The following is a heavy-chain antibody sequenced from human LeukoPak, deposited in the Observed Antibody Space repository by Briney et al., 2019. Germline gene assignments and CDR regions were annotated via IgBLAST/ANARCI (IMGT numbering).Heavy chain of an antibody. CDR3: ARDIAAARGSYIY. D-gene: IGHD1-26*01. CDR2: ISSSSSYI. CDR1: GFTFSSYS. Sequence: PGGSLRLSCAVSGFTFSSYSMNWVRQAPGKGLEWVSSISSSSSYIYYADSVKGRFTISRDNAKNSLYLQMNSLRDEDTAVYYCARDIAAARGSYIYWGQGTLVTVSS. V-gene: IGHV3-21*01. J-gene: IGHJ4*02.